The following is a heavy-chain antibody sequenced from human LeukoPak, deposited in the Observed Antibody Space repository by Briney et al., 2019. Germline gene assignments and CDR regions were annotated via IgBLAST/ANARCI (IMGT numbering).Heavy chain of an antibody. CDR3: ARVWSDIVLIGYFDY. Sequence: GGSLRLSCAASGFTFSSYGMHWVRQAPGKGLEWVAFIRYDGSNKYYADSVKGRLTISRDNSKNTLYLQMNSLRAEDTAVYYCARVWSDIVLIGYFDYWGQGTLVTVSS. J-gene: IGHJ4*02. V-gene: IGHV3-30*02. CDR2: IRYDGSNK. CDR1: GFTFSSYG. D-gene: IGHD2-8*01.